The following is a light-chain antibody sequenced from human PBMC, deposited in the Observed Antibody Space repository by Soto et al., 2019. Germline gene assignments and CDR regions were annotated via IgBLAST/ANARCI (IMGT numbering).Light chain of an antibody. CDR1: QSVSSNH. Sequence: EIVLTQSPGTLSLSPGERATLSCRASQSVSSNHLAWYQQKSGQAPRLLIYGASSRATGIPDRFSGSGSGTDFTLTISRLEPEDFAVYYCQQYCSSPRTFGQGTKVEIK. CDR3: QQYCSSPRT. V-gene: IGKV3-20*01. J-gene: IGKJ1*01. CDR2: GAS.